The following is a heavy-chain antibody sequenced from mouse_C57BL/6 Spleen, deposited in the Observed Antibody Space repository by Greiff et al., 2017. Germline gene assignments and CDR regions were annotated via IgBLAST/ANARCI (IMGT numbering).Heavy chain of an antibody. D-gene: IGHD1-2*01. J-gene: IGHJ2*01. CDR1: GFSLSTSGMG. Sequence: QVTLKVCGPGLLQSSQTLSLTCSFSGFSLSTSGMGVSWIRQPSGKGLEWLAHIYWDDDKRYNPSLKSRPTISKDTSRNQVFLKITSVDTADTATYYCARSLHYYGGGYYFDYWGQGTTLTVSS. CDR2: IYWDDDK. CDR3: ARSLHYYGGGYYFDY. V-gene: IGHV8-12*01.